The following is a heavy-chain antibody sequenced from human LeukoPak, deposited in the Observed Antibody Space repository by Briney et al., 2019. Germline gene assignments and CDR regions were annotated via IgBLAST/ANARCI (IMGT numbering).Heavy chain of an antibody. J-gene: IGHJ4*02. V-gene: IGHV3-43*02. D-gene: IGHD4-17*01. Sequence: PGGSLRLSCAASGFTFDDYALHWVRRAPGQGLEWVSLIGGDGVTTHYADSVKGRFTISRDNIKNSLYLQMDSLRTEDTALYYCVKDKLTEVRLQLDNWGQGTLVTVSS. CDR2: IGGDGVTT. CDR1: GFTFDDYA. CDR3: VKDKLTEVRLQLDN.